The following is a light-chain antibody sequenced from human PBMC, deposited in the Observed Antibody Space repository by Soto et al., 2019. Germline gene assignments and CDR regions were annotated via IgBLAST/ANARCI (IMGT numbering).Light chain of an antibody. CDR2: AAS. CDR1: QSISGY. V-gene: IGKV1-39*01. CDR3: QQSYSTPRT. J-gene: IGKJ2*01. Sequence: DIQMTQSPSSLSASVGDRVTITCRASQSISGYLNWYQQKPGKAPKLLMYAASSLQSGVPSRFSGSGSGTDFTLTISSLQPEDFATYYCQQSYSTPRTFGQGTKLEIK.